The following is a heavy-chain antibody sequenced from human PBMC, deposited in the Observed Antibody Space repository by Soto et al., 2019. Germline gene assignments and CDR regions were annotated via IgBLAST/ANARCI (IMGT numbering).Heavy chain of an antibody. D-gene: IGHD1-26*01. CDR2: ISWDGGST. J-gene: IGHJ4*02. V-gene: IGHV3-43*01. CDR3: AKDIDKLSGSYDY. CDR1: GFTFDDYT. Sequence: EVQLVESGGVVVQPGGSLRLSCAASGFTFDDYTMHWVRQAPGKGLEWVSLISWDGGSTYYADSVKGRFTISRDNSKNSLYLQMNSLRTEDTALYYCAKDIDKLSGSYDYWGQGTLVTVSS.